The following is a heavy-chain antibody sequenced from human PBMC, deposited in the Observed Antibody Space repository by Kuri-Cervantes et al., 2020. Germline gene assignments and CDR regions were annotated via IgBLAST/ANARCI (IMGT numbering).Heavy chain of an antibody. V-gene: IGHV3-11*01. J-gene: IGHJ4*02. CDR1: GLTFSNAW. CDR3: AGRDY. CDR2: ISSSGSTI. Sequence: GGSLRLSCAASGLTFSNAWINWVRQAPRKGLEWVSYISSSGSTIYYADSVKGRFTISRDNAKNSLYLQMNSLRAEDTAVYYCAGRDYWGQGTLVTVSS.